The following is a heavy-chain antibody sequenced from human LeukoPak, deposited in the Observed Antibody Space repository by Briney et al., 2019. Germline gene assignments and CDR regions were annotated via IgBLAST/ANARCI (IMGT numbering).Heavy chain of an antibody. CDR1: GGSFSSGGYY. CDR3: ARDRVRGSSTPYFDY. D-gene: IGHD1-26*01. J-gene: IGHJ4*02. Sequence: SETLSLTCTVSGGSFSSGGYYWGWIRQPPGKGLEWSVCIYYSGSTNYNPSLKSRVTISIDTSKYQFSLKLSSVTAADPAVYYCARDRVRGSSTPYFDYWGQGTLVTVSS. CDR2: IYYSGST. V-gene: IGHV4-61*08.